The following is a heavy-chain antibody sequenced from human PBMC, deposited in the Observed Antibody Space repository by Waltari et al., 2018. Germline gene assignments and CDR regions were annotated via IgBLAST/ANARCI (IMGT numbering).Heavy chain of an antibody. D-gene: IGHD3-16*01. Sequence: QVQLQESGPGLVKPSETLSLTCPVSGGSISSSYWSWIRQPPGKGLEWIGYIYSSGSSNYNPPLKSRVTISVDTSKNQFSLKLNSVTAADTAVYYCARVLRSAWGVWFDPWGPGTLVIVSS. CDR1: GGSISSSY. CDR2: IYSSGSS. V-gene: IGHV4-59*01. J-gene: IGHJ5*02. CDR3: ARVLRSAWGVWFDP.